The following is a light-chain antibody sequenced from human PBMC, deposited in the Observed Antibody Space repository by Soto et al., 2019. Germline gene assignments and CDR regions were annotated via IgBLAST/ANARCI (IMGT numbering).Light chain of an antibody. CDR1: SSAVGDNNY. Sequence: QSVLTQPASVSGSPGQSITISCTGTSSAVGDNNYVSWYQQHTGKAPKLMIYDVTHRPSGISNRFSGSKSGNTASLTISGLQAEDEADYYCSSYTSSSTLYFFGTGTKLTVL. CDR2: DVT. V-gene: IGLV2-14*01. J-gene: IGLJ1*01. CDR3: SSYTSSSTLYF.